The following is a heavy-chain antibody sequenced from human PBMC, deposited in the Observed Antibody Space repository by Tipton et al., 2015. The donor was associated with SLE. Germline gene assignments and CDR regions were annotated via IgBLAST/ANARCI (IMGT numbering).Heavy chain of an antibody. J-gene: IGHJ3*02. V-gene: IGHV3-53*05. CDR2: IYSGGST. D-gene: IGHD1-26*01. CDR1: GFTVSSNY. Sequence: GSLRLSCAASGFTVSSNYMSWVRQAPGKGLEWVSVIYSGGSTYYADSVKGRFTISRDNSKNTLYLQMNSLRAEDTAVYYCARVRVGATDDAFDIWGQGTMVTVSS. CDR3: ARVRVGATDDAFDI.